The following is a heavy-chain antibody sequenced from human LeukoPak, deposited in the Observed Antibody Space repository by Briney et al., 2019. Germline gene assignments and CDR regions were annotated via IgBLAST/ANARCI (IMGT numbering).Heavy chain of an antibody. J-gene: IGHJ3*02. CDR1: GYTFSTYG. CDR2: ISAYNGNT. CDR3: ARASGITGTSRTSDDAFDI. V-gene: IGHV1-18*04. Sequence: GASGKVSCKAAGYTFSTYGIAWVRQARGQGLEWMGWISAYNGNTNYAQRLQGRVTMTTDTSTNTAYMELRSLRSDDTAVYYCARASGITGTSRTSDDAFDIWGQGTMVTVSS. D-gene: IGHD1-7*01.